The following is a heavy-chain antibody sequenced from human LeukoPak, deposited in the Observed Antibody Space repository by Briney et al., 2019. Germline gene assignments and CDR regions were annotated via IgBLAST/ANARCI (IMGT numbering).Heavy chain of an antibody. Sequence: GESLKISCKGSGCSFTSYWIGWVRQMPGNGLEWMGIIYPGDSDTRYSPSFQGQVTISADKSISTAYLQWSSLKASDTAMYYCARTYCSGGSCYSGWYFDLWGRGTLVTVSS. CDR2: IYPGDSDT. V-gene: IGHV5-51*01. D-gene: IGHD2-15*01. CDR1: GCSFTSYW. CDR3: ARTYCSGGSCYSGWYFDL. J-gene: IGHJ2*01.